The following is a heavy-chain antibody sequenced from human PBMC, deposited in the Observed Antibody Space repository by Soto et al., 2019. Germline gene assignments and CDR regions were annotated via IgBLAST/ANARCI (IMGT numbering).Heavy chain of an antibody. CDR1: GYRFTSYW. Sequence: PXESLTMSCITSGYRFTSYWIALVRQMPGKGLEWMGIIFPSDSDTRYSPSFQGQVTISADRSTSTVFLQWASLKASDTDVYFCARKDKSGYFNWFDPWGQGTLVTVYS. V-gene: IGHV5-51*01. J-gene: IGHJ5*02. D-gene: IGHD3-22*01. CDR2: IFPSDSDT. CDR3: ARKDKSGYFNWFDP.